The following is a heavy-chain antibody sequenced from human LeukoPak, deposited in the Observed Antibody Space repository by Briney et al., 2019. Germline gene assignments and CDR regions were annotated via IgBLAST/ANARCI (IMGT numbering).Heavy chain of an antibody. CDR2: IKQDGSEK. D-gene: IGHD4-17*01. CDR1: GFTFSSYW. CDR3: ARDPADYGDTNWFDP. J-gene: IGHJ5*02. Sequence: PGGSLRLSCAASGFTFSSYWMSWVRQAPGKGLEWVANIKQDGSEKYYVDSVKGRFTISRDNAKNSLYLQMNSLRAEDTAVYYCARDPADYGDTNWFDPWGQGTLVTVSS. V-gene: IGHV3-7*01.